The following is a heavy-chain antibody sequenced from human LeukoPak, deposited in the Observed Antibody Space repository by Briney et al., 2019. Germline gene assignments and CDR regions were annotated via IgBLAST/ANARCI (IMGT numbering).Heavy chain of an antibody. CDR3: AINGGGDSGYGNFDY. Sequence: GGSLRLSCAASGFTFDDYGMSWVRQAPGKGLEWVSGINWNGGSTGYADSVKGRFTTSRDNAKSSLYLQMNSLRAEDTAFYYCAINGGGDSGYGNFDYWGQGTLVTVSS. V-gene: IGHV3-20*04. CDR2: INWNGGST. J-gene: IGHJ4*02. CDR1: GFTFDDYG. D-gene: IGHD5-12*01.